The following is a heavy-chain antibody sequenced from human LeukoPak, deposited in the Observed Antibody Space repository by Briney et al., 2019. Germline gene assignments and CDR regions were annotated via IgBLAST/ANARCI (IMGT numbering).Heavy chain of an antibody. D-gene: IGHD3-22*01. V-gene: IGHV1-2*06. CDR1: GYTFTGYY. CDR3: ARDSGDYYDSSGYNWFDP. CDR2: INPNSGGT. J-gene: IGHJ5*02. Sequence: ASVKVSCKASGYTFTGYYMHWVRQAPGQGLEWMGRINPNSGGTNYAQKFQGRVTMTRDTSISTAYMELSRLRSDDTAVSYCARDSGDYYDSSGYNWFDPWGQGTLVTVSS.